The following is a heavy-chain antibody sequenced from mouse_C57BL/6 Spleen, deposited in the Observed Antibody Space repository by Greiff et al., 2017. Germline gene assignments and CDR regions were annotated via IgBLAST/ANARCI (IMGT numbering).Heavy chain of an antibody. V-gene: IGHV1-82*01. CDR1: GYAFSSSW. Sequence: VQLQQSGPELVKPGASVKISCKASGYAFSSSWMNWVKQRPGKGLEWIGRIYPGDGDTNYNGKFKGKATLTADKSSSTAYMQLSSLTSEDSAVYFCARATTGNYFDYWGQGTTLTVSS. D-gene: IGHD1-1*01. CDR3: ARATTGNYFDY. CDR2: IYPGDGDT. J-gene: IGHJ2*01.